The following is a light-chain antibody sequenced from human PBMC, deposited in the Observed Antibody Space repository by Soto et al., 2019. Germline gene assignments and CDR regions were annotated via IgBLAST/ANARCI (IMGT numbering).Light chain of an antibody. CDR3: QQYSSSTT. CDR1: RSISPW. CDR2: GAS. Sequence: DIQMTQSPSILSASVGDRVTIACRASRSISPWLAWYQQKPGKPPKLLTYGASSLAAGVPSRFSGSGSGTDFTLTISSLQPDDFASYYCQQYSSSTTFGQGTKVDIK. J-gene: IGKJ1*01. V-gene: IGKV1-5*01.